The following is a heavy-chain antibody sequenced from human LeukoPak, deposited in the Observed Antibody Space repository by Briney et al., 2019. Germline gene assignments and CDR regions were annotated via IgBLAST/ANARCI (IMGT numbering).Heavy chain of an antibody. Sequence: SVKVSCKASGGTFSSYTISWVRQAPGQGLEWMGRIIPILGIANYAQKFQGRVTITADKSTSTAYMELSSLRSEDTAVYYCARTPPIVGATGGAFDIWGQGTMVTVSS. CDR3: ARTPPIVGATGGAFDI. CDR2: IIPILGIA. D-gene: IGHD1-26*01. V-gene: IGHV1-69*02. CDR1: GGTFSSYT. J-gene: IGHJ3*02.